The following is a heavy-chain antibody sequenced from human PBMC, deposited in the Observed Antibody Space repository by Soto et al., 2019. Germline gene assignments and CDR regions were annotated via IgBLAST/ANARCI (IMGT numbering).Heavy chain of an antibody. Sequence: GGSLRLSCAASGFTFSSYSMNWVRQAPGKGLEWVSSISSSSSYIYYADSVKGRFTTSRDNAKNSLYLQMNSLRAEDTAVYYCARSPYCYYGMDVWGQGTTVTVSS. J-gene: IGHJ6*02. CDR2: ISSSSSYI. CDR3: ARSPYCYYGMDV. V-gene: IGHV3-21*01. CDR1: GFTFSSYS.